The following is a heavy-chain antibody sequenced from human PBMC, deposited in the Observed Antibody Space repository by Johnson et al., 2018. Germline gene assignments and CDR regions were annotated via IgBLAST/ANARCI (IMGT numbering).Heavy chain of an antibody. J-gene: IGHJ6*02. CDR2: IWYDGSQK. V-gene: IGHV3-33*01. CDR1: GFTFSNYG. CDR3: ASEFGMLRGTYYYAGMDV. Sequence: QVQLVQSGGGVVQPGRSLRLSCSASGFTFSNYGMHWVRQAPGKGLEWVAVIWYDGSQKYYVDSVKGRFTISRDNSKKTVYLQMNSLRAEDTAVDYCASEFGMLRGTYYYAGMDVWGQGTTGTVSS. D-gene: IGHD3-10*01.